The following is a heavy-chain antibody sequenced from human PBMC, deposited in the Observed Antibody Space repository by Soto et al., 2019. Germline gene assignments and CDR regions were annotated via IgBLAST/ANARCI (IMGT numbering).Heavy chain of an antibody. Sequence: QITLKESGPTLVKPTQTLTLTCTFSGFSLSTSGVGVGWIRQPPGKALEWLALIYWDDDERYSPSLQSRLTNPKDTSKNQVVLTMTNMDPVDTATYYCAHRTRRDWFDPWGQGTLVTVSS. CDR2: IYWDDDE. J-gene: IGHJ5*02. CDR1: GFSLSTSGVG. CDR3: AHRTRRDWFDP. V-gene: IGHV2-5*02.